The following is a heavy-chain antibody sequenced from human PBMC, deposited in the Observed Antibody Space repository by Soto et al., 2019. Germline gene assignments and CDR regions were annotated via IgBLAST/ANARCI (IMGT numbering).Heavy chain of an antibody. CDR2: ITYSGSA. D-gene: IGHD3-22*01. V-gene: IGHV4-59*01. J-gene: IGHJ4*02. CDR1: GDSISSYY. Sequence: SETLSLTCTASGDSISSYYWSWIRQPPGKGLEWIGYITYSGSANYNPSLKSRVTISVDTSKNQFSLKLNSVTAADTALYYCARLTYYDTSGYPVTDYWAQGTLVTVSS. CDR3: ARLTYYDTSGYPVTDY.